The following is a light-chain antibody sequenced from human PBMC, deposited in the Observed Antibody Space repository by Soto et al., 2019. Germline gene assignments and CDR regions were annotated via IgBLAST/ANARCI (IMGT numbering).Light chain of an antibody. CDR3: QHYDNSPPSVT. J-gene: IGKJ3*01. Sequence: EKVMSQSPATLSVTPRERATLSCRASQSVSSSYLAWYQQKPGQAPRLLVYGASRRATGIPDRFSGSGSGTDFILTISRLEPEDFAVYYCQHYDNSPPSVTFGPGTNVDIK. CDR1: QSVSSSY. CDR2: GAS. V-gene: IGKV3-20*01.